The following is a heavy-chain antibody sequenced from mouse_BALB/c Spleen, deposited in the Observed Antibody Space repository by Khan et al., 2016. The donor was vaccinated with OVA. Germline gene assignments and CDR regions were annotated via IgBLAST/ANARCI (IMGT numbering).Heavy chain of an antibody. CDR1: GYSIPSEYA. CDR3: ARKDYYDYDPFPY. CDR2: VNYSGNT. D-gene: IGHD2-4*01. Sequence: VQLKESGPGLVKPSQSLSLTCTVTGYSIPSEYAWNWIRQFPGNKLEWMGYVNYSGNTKFNPSLKSRTSITRDTSKNQFFLLLNSVPTEDTATYTGARKDYYDYDPFPYWGQGTMVTVSA. V-gene: IGHV3-2*02. J-gene: IGHJ3*01.